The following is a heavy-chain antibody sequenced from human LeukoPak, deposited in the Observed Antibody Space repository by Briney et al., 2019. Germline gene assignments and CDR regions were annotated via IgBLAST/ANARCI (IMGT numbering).Heavy chain of an antibody. Sequence: GGSLRLSCAASGFTFSSYAMSWVRQAPGKGLEWVSAVSGSGVSTYYADSVKGRFTISRDNSKSTLYLQMYSLRAEDTAVYYCAKVGSGWYYFDYWGRGTLATVSS. J-gene: IGHJ4*02. D-gene: IGHD6-19*01. CDR2: VSGSGVST. V-gene: IGHV3-23*01. CDR3: AKVGSGWYYFDY. CDR1: GFTFSSYA.